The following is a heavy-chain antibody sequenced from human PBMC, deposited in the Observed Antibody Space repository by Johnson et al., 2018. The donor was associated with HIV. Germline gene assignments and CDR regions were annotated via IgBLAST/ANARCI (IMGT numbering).Heavy chain of an antibody. J-gene: IGHJ3*02. CDR2: ISWNSGSI. CDR1: GFTFSSYG. CDR3: AKGDAFDI. V-gene: IGHV3-9*01. Sequence: VESGGGVVQPGRSLRLSCTASGFTFSSYGIHWVRQAPGKGLEWVSGISWNSGSIGYADSVKGRFTISRDNAKNSLYLQMNSLRAEDTALYYCAKGDAFDIWGQGTMVTVSS.